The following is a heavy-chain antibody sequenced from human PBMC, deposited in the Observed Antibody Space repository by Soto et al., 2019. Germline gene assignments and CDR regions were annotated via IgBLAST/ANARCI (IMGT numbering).Heavy chain of an antibody. V-gene: IGHV1-69*13. Sequence: GASVKVSCKASGGTFSSYAISWVRQAPGQGLEWMGGIIPIFGTANYAQKFQGRVTITADESTSTAYMELSSLRSEDTAVYYCASGRKYYDILTGYYIDAFDIWGQGTMVTVSS. D-gene: IGHD3-9*01. CDR1: GGTFSSYA. J-gene: IGHJ3*02. CDR3: ASGRKYYDILTGYYIDAFDI. CDR2: IIPIFGTA.